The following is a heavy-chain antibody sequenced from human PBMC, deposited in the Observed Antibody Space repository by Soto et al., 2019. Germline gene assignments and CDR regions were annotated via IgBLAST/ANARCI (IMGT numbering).Heavy chain of an antibody. CDR1: GFTFSSYT. Sequence: EVQLVESGGGLVQPGGSLRLSCAASGFTFSSYTMNWVRQAPGKGLEWISHITHSSSAIYYADSVRGRFTVSRDNANNSLYLQLNSLRAEDTAVYYCAASILVSRQYFDLWGRGTLVTVSS. J-gene: IGHJ2*01. D-gene: IGHD3-9*01. CDR2: ITHSSSAI. CDR3: AASILVSRQYFDL. V-gene: IGHV3-48*01.